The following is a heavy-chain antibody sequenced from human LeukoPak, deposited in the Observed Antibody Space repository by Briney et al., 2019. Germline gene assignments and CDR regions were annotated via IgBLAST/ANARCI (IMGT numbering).Heavy chain of an antibody. CDR2: IYPGDSDT. J-gene: IGHJ4*02. V-gene: IGHV5-51*01. CDR3: ARHGLGYGSGSYSDPNDY. CDR1: GSSFTSYW. D-gene: IGHD3-10*01. Sequence: GESLKISCKDSGSSFTSYWIGRGRPMPGKGLGGMGIIYPGDSDTRYSPPFQGQVTNSADKSISPAYLQWSSLKASDTAMYYCARHGLGYGSGSYSDPNDYWGQGTLVTVSS.